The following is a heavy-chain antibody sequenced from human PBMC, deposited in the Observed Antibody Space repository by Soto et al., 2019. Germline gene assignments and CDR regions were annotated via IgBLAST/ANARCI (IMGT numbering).Heavy chain of an antibody. D-gene: IGHD2-8*01. CDR2: ISGSGDGT. V-gene: IGHV3-23*01. Sequence: GGSLRLSCAASGFTVSSHAMSWVHQAPGKGLEWVSSISGSGDGTYYGDSVKGRFTISRDSSSSTLYLEMKNLRGEDTAVYFCTRSRRSILMVYGFGGMDVWGQGTTVTVSS. CDR3: TRSRRSILMVYGFGGMDV. J-gene: IGHJ6*02. CDR1: GFTVSSHA.